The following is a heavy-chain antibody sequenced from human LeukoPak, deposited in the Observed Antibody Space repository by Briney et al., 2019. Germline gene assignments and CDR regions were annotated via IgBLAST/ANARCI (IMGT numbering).Heavy chain of an antibody. CDR1: GFTFSSYW. J-gene: IGHJ4*02. CDR2: IKQDGSEK. Sequence: GGSLRLSCAASGFTFSSYWMSWVRQAPGKGLEWVANIKQDGSEKYYVDSVKGRFTISRDNAKNSLYLQMNSLRAGDTAVYYCARVYPKMYFDYWGQGTLVTVSS. CDR3: ARVYPKMYFDY. V-gene: IGHV3-7*01. D-gene: IGHD2/OR15-2a*01.